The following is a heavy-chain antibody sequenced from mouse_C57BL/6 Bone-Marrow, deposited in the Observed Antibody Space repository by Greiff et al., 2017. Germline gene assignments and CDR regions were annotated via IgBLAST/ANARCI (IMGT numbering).Heavy chain of an antibody. CDR1: GYTFTDHT. CDR3: ARGYYSNWDYFDY. CDR2: LYPSDGST. J-gene: IGHJ2*01. D-gene: IGHD2-5*01. Sequence: VKLLESDAELVKPGASVKISCKVSGYTFTDHTIHWMKQRPEQGLEWIGYLYPSDGSTKYNKKFKGKATLTADKSSSTAYLQLNSLTSEDSAVYFCARGYYSNWDYFDYWGQGTTLTVSS. V-gene: IGHV1-78*01.